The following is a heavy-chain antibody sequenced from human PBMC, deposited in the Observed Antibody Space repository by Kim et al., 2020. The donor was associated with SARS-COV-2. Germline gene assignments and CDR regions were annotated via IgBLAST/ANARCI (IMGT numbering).Heavy chain of an antibody. CDR3: ARVGPGYSSSWLFDY. J-gene: IGHJ4*02. Sequence: GGSLRLSCAASGFTFSDYYMSWIRQAPGKGLEWVSYSSSSSSYTNYADSVKGRFTISRDNAKNSLYLQMNSLRAEDTAVYYCARVGPGYSSSWLFDYWGQGTLVTVSS. CDR1: GFTFSDYY. D-gene: IGHD6-13*01. CDR2: SSSSSSYT. V-gene: IGHV3-11*06.